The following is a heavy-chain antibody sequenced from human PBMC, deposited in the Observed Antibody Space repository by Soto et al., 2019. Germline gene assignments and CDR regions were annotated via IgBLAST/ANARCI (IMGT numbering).Heavy chain of an antibody. CDR1: GGTFSSYA. CDR2: IIPIFGTA. J-gene: IGHJ4*02. D-gene: IGHD5-18*01. V-gene: IGHV1-69*12. CDR3: ARDPLDSYGYFDY. Sequence: QVQLVQSGAAVKKPGSSVKVSCKASGGTFSSYAISWVRQAPGQGIEWMGGIIPIFGTANYAQKVQGRVTITAVDSTSTGYMERSSLRSEDTAVYYCARDPLDSYGYFDYWGQGALVTVSS.